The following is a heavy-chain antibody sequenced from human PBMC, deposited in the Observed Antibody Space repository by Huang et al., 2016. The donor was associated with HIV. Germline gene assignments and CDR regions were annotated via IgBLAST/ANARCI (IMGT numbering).Heavy chain of an antibody. V-gene: IGHV3-33*04. CDR2: IRNDGMKK. D-gene: IGHD3-22*01. CDR3: ARGDYYDSSGYHPGYFDY. Sequence: VQLIESGGGVVQPGKSLRLSCATSGFILSNYGMHWVRQAPGKVLKGVVVIRNDGMKKNYADSVRGRFTVGRDNGNNTLFLQMRSLGVDDTAVYYCARGDYYDSSGYHPGYFDYWGQGILVTVSS. CDR1: GFILSNYG. J-gene: IGHJ4*02.